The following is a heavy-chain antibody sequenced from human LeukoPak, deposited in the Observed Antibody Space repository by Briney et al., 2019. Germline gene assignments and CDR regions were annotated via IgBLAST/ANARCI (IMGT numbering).Heavy chain of an antibody. CDR1: GFTFSSYA. CDR3: ARDVPYDSSGFGDY. D-gene: IGHD3-22*01. V-gene: IGHV3-30*04. Sequence: GRSLRLSCAASGFTFSSYAMHWVRQAPGKGLEWVAVISYDGSNKYYADSVKDRFTISRDNSKNTLYLQMNSLRAEDTAVYYCARDVPYDSSGFGDYWGQGTLVTVSS. J-gene: IGHJ4*02. CDR2: ISYDGSNK.